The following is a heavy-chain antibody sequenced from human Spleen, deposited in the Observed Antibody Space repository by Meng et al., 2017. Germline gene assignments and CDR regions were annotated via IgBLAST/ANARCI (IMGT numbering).Heavy chain of an antibody. D-gene: IGHD4-23*01. CDR3: ARDLFTGNSGGFIGDY. Sequence: GESLKISCAASGFTFSNYWMSWVRQAPGKGLEWVANIRQDGSEKYYVDSVKGRFTISRDNAKNSLYLQMNSLRAEDTAVYYCARDLFTGNSGGFIGDYWGQGTRVTVSS. J-gene: IGHJ4*02. V-gene: IGHV3-7*01. CDR1: GFTFSNYW. CDR2: IRQDGSEK.